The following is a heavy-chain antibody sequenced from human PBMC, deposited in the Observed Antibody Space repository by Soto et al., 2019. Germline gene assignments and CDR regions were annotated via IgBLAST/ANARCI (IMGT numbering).Heavy chain of an antibody. Sequence: QVQLVQSAAEVKKPGSSVKVSCKASGGTFSSYAISWARQAPGQGLEWMGHISPMLGTTRYAQKFQGRVTLTADKSTSTAYMELTSLTSADTALYYCAREGYTSASIHSFLDSWCQGTLRTVS. CDR1: GGTFSSYA. CDR3: AREGYTSASIHSFLDS. V-gene: IGHV1-69*06. J-gene: IGHJ4*02. D-gene: IGHD6-6*01. CDR2: ISPMLGTT.